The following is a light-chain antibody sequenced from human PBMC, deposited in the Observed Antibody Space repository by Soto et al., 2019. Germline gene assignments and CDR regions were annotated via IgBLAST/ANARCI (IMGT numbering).Light chain of an antibody. CDR3: QHANSYPLT. CDR2: EAS. J-gene: IGKJ4*01. V-gene: IGKV1-12*01. CDR1: QTVRSW. Sequence: DIHMTQSPSSVSASVGDRVTITCRASQTVRSWLAWYQQKPGETPRVLIYEASYLESGVPSRFTASGSGTDFTLTINGLQSEDFAPYYCQHANSYPLTVGGGTKVEV.